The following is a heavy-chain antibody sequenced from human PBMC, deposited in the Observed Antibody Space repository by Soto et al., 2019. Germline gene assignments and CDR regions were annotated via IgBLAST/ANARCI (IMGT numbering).Heavy chain of an antibody. CDR2: MNPNSGNT. CDR1: GYTFTSYD. CDR3: ARAGAVVTPGDAFDI. Sequence: QVQLVQSGAEVKKPGASVKVSCKASGYTFTSYDINWVRQATGQGLEWMGWMNPNSGNTGYAQKFQGRVTMTRETSIRTAHMELRSLRSEDTAVYYCARAGAVVTPGDAFDIWGPGTMVTVSS. D-gene: IGHD2-21*02. J-gene: IGHJ3*02. V-gene: IGHV1-8*01.